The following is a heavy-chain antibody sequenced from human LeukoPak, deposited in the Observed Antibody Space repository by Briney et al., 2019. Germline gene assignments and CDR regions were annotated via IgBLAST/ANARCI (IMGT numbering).Heavy chain of an antibody. J-gene: IGHJ4*02. CDR1: GFTFSSYA. D-gene: IGHD3-22*01. CDR3: AKDTPGGDYYDSSPLDY. CDR2: ISGSGGST. V-gene: IGHV3-23*01. Sequence: PGGSLRLSCAASGFTFSSYAMSWVRQAPGKGLEWVSAISGSGGSTYYADSVKGRFTISRDNSKNTLYLQMNSLRAEDTAVYYCAKDTPGGDYYDSSPLDYWGQGTLVIVSS.